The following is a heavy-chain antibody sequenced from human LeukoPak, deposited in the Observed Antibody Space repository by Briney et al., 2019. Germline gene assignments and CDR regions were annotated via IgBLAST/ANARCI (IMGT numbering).Heavy chain of an antibody. Sequence: PGGSLRLSCAASGFTFSSYSMNWVRQAPGKGLEWVSSISSSSRYIYYADSVKGRFTISRDNPKNTLYLQMNSLRVEDTAVYYCSRRSAVAGHFDYWGQGTLVTVSS. D-gene: IGHD6-13*01. V-gene: IGHV3-21*04. CDR2: ISSSSRYI. CDR3: SRRSAVAGHFDY. CDR1: GFTFSSYS. J-gene: IGHJ4*02.